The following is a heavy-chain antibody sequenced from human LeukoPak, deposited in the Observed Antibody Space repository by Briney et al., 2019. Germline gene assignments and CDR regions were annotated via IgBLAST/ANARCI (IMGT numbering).Heavy chain of an antibody. CDR3: ARDGGSGGPEGDNWFDL. D-gene: IGHD3-16*01. V-gene: IGHV3-66*02. J-gene: IGHJ5*02. Sequence: PGGSLRLSCTASGFTVSSNFMSWVRQAPGKGLGWVSVIYGVDRTYYADSVKGRFGMSRDNSKNTLYLQMSSLRGDDTAVYFCARDGGSGGPEGDNWFDLWGQGTLVTVSS. CDR2: IYGVDRT. CDR1: GFTVSSNF.